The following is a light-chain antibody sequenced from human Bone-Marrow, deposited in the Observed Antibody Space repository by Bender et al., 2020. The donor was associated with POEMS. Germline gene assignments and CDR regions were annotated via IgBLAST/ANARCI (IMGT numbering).Light chain of an antibody. J-gene: IGLJ3*02. CDR1: SSDVGSYNL. CDR3: TSFAGNNGWV. CDR2: EAS. Sequence: QSALTQPASVSGSPGQSITISCTGTSSDVGSYNLVSWYQQHPGKAPKLIIYEASKRPSGVPDRFSGSKSGNTASLTVSGLQAEDEADYYCTSFAGNNGWVFGGGTRVTVL. V-gene: IGLV2-14*02.